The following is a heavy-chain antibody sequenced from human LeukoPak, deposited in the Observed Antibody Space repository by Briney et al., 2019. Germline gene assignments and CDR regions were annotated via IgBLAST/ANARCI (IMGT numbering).Heavy chain of an antibody. CDR1: GYTLTELS. V-gene: IGHV1-24*01. D-gene: IGHD5-18*01. CDR3: ATDANVDTAMDLDY. Sequence: ASVKVSCKVSGYTLTELSMHWVRQAPGKGLEWMGGFDPEDGETIYALKFQGRVTMTEDTSTDTAYMELSSLRSEDTAVYYCATDANVDTAMDLDYWGQGTLVTVSS. J-gene: IGHJ4*02. CDR2: FDPEDGET.